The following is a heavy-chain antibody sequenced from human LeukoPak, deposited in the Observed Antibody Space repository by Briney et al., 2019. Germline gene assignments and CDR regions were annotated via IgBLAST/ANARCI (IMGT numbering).Heavy chain of an antibody. J-gene: IGHJ5*02. D-gene: IGHD3-9*01. CDR1: GFTFSSYA. CDR3: AKGLYYDIRYGWFDP. Sequence: GGSLRLSCAASGFTFSSYAMGWVRQAPGKGLGWVSAISGSGGSTYYADSVKGRFTISRDNSKNTLYLQMNSLRAEDTAVYYCAKGLYYDIRYGWFDPWGQGTLVTVSS. V-gene: IGHV3-23*01. CDR2: ISGSGGST.